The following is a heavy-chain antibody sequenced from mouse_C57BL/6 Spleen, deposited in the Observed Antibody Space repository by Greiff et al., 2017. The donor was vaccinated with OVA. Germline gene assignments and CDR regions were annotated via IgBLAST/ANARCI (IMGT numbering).Heavy chain of an antibody. V-gene: IGHV1-4*01. CDR2: INPSSGYT. Sequence: VKVVESGAELARPGASVKMSCKASGYTFTSYTMHWVKQRPGQGLEWIGYINPSSGYTKYNQKFKDKATLTADKSSSTAYMQLSSLTSEDSAVYYCARGGIYYDYVDYWGQGTTLTVSS. J-gene: IGHJ2*01. CDR1: GYTFTSYT. D-gene: IGHD2-4*01. CDR3: ARGGIYYDYVDY.